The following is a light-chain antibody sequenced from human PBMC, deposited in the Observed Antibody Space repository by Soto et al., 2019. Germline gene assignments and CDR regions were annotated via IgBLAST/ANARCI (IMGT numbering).Light chain of an antibody. CDR2: GAS. V-gene: IGKV3-20*01. Sequence: EIVLTQSPGTLSLPPGERATLSCRASQSVSSSYLAWYQQKPGQAPRLLIYGASSRAIGIPDRFSGSGSGTDFTLTISRLEPEDFAVYYCQQYGSSVTFGPGTKVDIK. CDR1: QSVSSSY. CDR3: QQYGSSVT. J-gene: IGKJ3*01.